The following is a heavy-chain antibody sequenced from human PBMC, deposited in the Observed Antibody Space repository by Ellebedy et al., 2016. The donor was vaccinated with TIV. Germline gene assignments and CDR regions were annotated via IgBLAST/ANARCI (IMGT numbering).Heavy chain of an antibody. CDR1: GFTFSSYG. V-gene: IGHV3-33*08. CDR3: AREMRPTRIAAKTFDY. Sequence: GESLKISCAASGFTFSSYGMHWVRQAPGKGLEWVAVIWYDGSNKYYADSVKGRFTISRDNSKNTLYLQMNSLRAEDTAVYYCAREMRPTRIAAKTFDYWGQGTLVTVSS. D-gene: IGHD6-13*01. CDR2: IWYDGSNK. J-gene: IGHJ4*02.